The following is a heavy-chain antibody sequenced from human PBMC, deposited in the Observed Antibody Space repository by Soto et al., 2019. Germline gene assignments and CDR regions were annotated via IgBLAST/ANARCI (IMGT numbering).Heavy chain of an antibody. V-gene: IGHV3-21*01. Sequence: PGGSLRLSCAASGGPFSNYAMTWVRQAPGKGLEWVSSISSSSSYIYYADSVKGRFTISRDNAKNSLYLQMNSLRAEDTAVYYCARSFPPVLFEGFRGMDVWGQGTTVTVSS. CDR1: GGPFSNYA. CDR2: ISSSSSYI. J-gene: IGHJ6*02. CDR3: ARSFPPVLFEGFRGMDV. D-gene: IGHD3-16*01.